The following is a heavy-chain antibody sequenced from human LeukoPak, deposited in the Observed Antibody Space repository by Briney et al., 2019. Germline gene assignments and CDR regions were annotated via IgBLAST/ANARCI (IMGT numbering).Heavy chain of an antibody. CDR1: GGSISSSN. V-gene: IGHV3-21*01. CDR3: ARDPYSGGYGAYYYYYMDV. CDR2: ISSSSSYI. J-gene: IGHJ6*03. D-gene: IGHD1-26*01. Sequence: PSGTLSLTCAVSGGSISSSNWWSWVRQPPGKGLEWVSSISSSSSYIYYADSVKGRFTISRDNAKNSLYLQMDSLRAEDTAVYYCARDPYSGGYGAYYYYYMDVWGKGTTVTISS.